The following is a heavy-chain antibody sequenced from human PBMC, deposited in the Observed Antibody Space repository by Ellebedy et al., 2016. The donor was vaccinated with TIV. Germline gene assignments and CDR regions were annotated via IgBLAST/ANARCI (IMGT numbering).Heavy chain of an antibody. V-gene: IGHV1-2*02. CDR3: AREPIGTTHFDD. D-gene: IGHD1-1*01. CDR2: IDPNSGGT. Sequence: AASVKVSCKASGYTFTVYYIHWVRQAPGQGLEWMGWIDPNSGGTNYAQKFQGRVTMTRDTSISTAYMDLSRLRFDDTAVYYCAREPIGTTHFDDWGQGTLVTVSA. J-gene: IGHJ4*02. CDR1: GYTFTVYY.